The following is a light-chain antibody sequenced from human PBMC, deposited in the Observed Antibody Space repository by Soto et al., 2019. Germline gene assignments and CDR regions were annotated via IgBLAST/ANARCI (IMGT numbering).Light chain of an antibody. CDR3: QQYGGSPPYT. CDR1: QSISSSY. Sequence: VLTQSPGTLSLSPGERATISCRASQSISSSYLAWYQHKPGQAPRLLIYGASSRATGIPHRFSGSGSGTGFTLTIRRLEPEDCGVYYCQQYGGSPPYTFGQGTRLEIK. CDR2: GAS. V-gene: IGKV3-20*01. J-gene: IGKJ2*01.